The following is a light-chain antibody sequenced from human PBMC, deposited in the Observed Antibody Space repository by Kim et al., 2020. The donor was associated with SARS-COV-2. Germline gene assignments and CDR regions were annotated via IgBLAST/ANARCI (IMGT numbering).Light chain of an antibody. Sequence: QSITISCTRTSSDVGGYNYVSWYRQHPGEVPRLMIYDVSERPSGVSHRFSGSKSGNTASLTISGLQAEDEADYYCSSHTSSSPSYVFGTGTKVTVL. CDR3: SSHTSSSPSYV. CDR1: SSDVGGYNY. V-gene: IGLV2-14*04. CDR2: DVS. J-gene: IGLJ1*01.